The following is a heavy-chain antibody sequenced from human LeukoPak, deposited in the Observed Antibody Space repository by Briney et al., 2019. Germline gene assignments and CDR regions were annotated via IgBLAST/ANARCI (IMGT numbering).Heavy chain of an antibody. CDR2: ISATNGNT. D-gene: IGHD2-8*01. J-gene: IGHJ4*02. V-gene: IGHV1-18*01. CDR3: ARDMSFAVSMVSPDY. CDR1: GYSFTSYG. Sequence: GASVKVSCKTSGYSFTSYGINWVRQAPGQGLEWMGWISATNGNTKYTQRLQGRVTMTTDTSTRTAYMELRSLRSDDTAIYYCARDMSFAVSMVSPDYWGQGTLVTVSS.